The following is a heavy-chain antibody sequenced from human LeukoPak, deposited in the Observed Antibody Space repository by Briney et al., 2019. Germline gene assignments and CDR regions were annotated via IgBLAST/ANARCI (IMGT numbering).Heavy chain of an antibody. CDR1: GYTFTGYY. V-gene: IGHV1-2*02. Sequence: GASVKVSCKASGYTFTGYYLHWVRQAPGQGLEWMGWINPNSGGTNFAQKFQCRVTMTRDTSISTAYMELSRLRSDDTAVYYCALNSSGYYYWGQGTLVTVSS. CDR3: ALNSSGYYY. CDR2: INPNSGGT. J-gene: IGHJ4*02. D-gene: IGHD3-22*01.